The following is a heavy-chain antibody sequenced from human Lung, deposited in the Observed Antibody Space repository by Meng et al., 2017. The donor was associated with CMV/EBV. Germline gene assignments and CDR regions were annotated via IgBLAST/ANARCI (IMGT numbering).Heavy chain of an antibody. CDR2: FSGGGGRT. J-gene: IGHJ3*02. D-gene: IGHD3-10*01. V-gene: IGHV3-23*01. CDR3: AKTWFGGRHDAFDI. Sequence: SGFRFSDYFMSWVRRAPGKGLGWASGFSGGGGRTYYADSVKGRFTISRDTSKNTLFLQMNSLRAEDTAIYYCAKTWFGGRHDAFDIWGQGTMVT. CDR1: GFRFSDYF.